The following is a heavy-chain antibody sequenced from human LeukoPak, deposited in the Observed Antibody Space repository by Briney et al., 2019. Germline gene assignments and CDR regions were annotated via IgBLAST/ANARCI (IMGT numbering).Heavy chain of an antibody. J-gene: IGHJ5*02. CDR1: GYTFTSYG. CDR3: ARDGLRLWFGELLYFDP. Sequence: ASVKVSCKASGYTFTSYGISWVRQAPGQGLEWMGWISAYNGNTNYAQKLQGRVTMTTDTSTSTAYMELRSLRSDDTAVYYCARDGLRLWFGELLYFDPWGQETLVTVSS. CDR2: ISAYNGNT. V-gene: IGHV1-18*01. D-gene: IGHD3-10*01.